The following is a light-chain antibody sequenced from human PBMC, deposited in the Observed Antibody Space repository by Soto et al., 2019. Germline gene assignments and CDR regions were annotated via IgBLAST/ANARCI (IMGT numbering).Light chain of an antibody. CDR1: QSLLHSNGYNY. CDR2: LGS. Sequence: DIVMTQSPLYLPVTPGEPASISCRSSQSLLHSNGYNYLDWYLQKPGQSPQLLIYLGSNRASGVPERISGSGSGTDFTLKINRVEAEDVGIYYCMQALQTPPWTFGQGTKVEIK. J-gene: IGKJ1*01. CDR3: MQALQTPPWT. V-gene: IGKV2-28*01.